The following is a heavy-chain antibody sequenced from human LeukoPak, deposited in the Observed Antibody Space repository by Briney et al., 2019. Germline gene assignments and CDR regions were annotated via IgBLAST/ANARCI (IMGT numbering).Heavy chain of an antibody. J-gene: IGHJ4*02. CDR1: GFTFDNYA. CDR3: AKVRGTYSSGYFFDY. Sequence: GRSLRLSCAASGFTFDNYAMHWVRHAPGKGLEWLSIISWNSGYIGYADSVKGRFTISRDNAKKSLDLQMNSLRAEDTDFYYCAKVRGTYSSGYFFDYWGQGTLVTVSS. CDR2: ISWNSGYI. D-gene: IGHD6-19*01. V-gene: IGHV3-9*01.